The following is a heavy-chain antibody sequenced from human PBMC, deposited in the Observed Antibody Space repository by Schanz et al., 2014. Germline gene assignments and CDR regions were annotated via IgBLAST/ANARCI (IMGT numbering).Heavy chain of an antibody. D-gene: IGHD1-26*01. Sequence: QVQLQESGPGLVKPSQTLSLTCTVSGDSISNTPYYWTWIRQHPGKGLEWIGYIFFSGATHQNPSLKSRISRSIDTSKNQFSLDLTSVTAADTAVYYCARGGFWGSYYGLFDYWGQGALVTVSS. CDR3: ARGGFWGSYYGLFDY. V-gene: IGHV4-31*03. J-gene: IGHJ4*02. CDR2: IFFSGAT. CDR1: GDSISNTPYY.